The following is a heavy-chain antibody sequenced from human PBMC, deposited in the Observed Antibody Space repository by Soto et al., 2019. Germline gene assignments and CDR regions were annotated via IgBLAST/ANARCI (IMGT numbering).Heavy chain of an antibody. CDR1: DGSISNDD. J-gene: IGHJ5*02. V-gene: IGHV4-4*09. Sequence: SGTLSLTCRVSDGSISNDDLTWIRQPPGKGLEWIGYIYKGGSINYNPSLKSRVTISVDTSNNQFSLKLSSVTAADTAVYYCARACYDRSGYAVDPWGQGTLVTVSS. CDR2: IYKGGSI. CDR3: ARACYDRSGYAVDP. D-gene: IGHD3-22*01.